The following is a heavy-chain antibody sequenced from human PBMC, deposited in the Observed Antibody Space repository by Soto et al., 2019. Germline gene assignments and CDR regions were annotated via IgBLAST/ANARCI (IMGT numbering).Heavy chain of an antibody. V-gene: IGHV3-23*01. CDR1: GFTFSSYA. CDR2: ISGSGGST. CDR3: AKVIPWVDTAMVTPLYFDY. Sequence: GGSLRLSCAASGFTFSSYAMSWVRQAPGKGLEWVSAISGSGGSTYYADSVKGRFTISRDNSKNTLYLQMNSLRAEDTAVYYCAKVIPWVDTAMVTPLYFDYWGQGTLVTVSS. J-gene: IGHJ4*02. D-gene: IGHD5-18*01.